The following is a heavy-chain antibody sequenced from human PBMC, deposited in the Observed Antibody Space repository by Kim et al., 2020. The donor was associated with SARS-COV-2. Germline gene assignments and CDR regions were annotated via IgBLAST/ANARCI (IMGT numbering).Heavy chain of an antibody. CDR3: ARGQGLITMMVLVVGPFDY. V-gene: IGHV4-31*03. J-gene: IGHJ4*02. CDR2: IYYSGST. Sequence: SETLSLTCTVSGGSISSGGYYWSWIRQHPGKGLEWIGYIYYSGSTYYNPSLKSRVTISVDTSKNQFSLKLSSVTAADTAVYYCARGQGLITMMVLVVGPFDYWGQGTLVTVSS. CDR1: GGSISSGGYY. D-gene: IGHD3-22*01.